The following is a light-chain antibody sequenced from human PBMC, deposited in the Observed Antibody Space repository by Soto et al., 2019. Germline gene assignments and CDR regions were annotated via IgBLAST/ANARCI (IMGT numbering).Light chain of an antibody. Sequence: EIVLTQSPGTLSLSPGERATLSCRASQSVSSSYLAWYQQKPGQAPRLLIYGASSRATGIPDRFSGSGSGSDFPLTIRRLEHEDFAVYYCQQYGSSPQWTFGQGTKLEIK. CDR1: QSVSSSY. CDR3: QQYGSSPQWT. J-gene: IGKJ1*01. CDR2: GAS. V-gene: IGKV3-20*01.